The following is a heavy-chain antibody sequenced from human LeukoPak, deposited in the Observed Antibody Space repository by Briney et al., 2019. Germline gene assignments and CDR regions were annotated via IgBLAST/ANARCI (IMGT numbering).Heavy chain of an antibody. CDR1: GGSFSGYY. CDR2: INHSGST. Sequence: SETLSLTCAVSGGSFSGYYWSWIRQPPGKGLEWIGEINHSGSTNYNPSLKSRVTISVDTSKNQFSLKLSSVTAADTAAYYCARGRYCSSTSCLKWFDPWGQGTLVTVSS. V-gene: IGHV4-34*01. CDR3: ARGRYCSSTSCLKWFDP. J-gene: IGHJ5*02. D-gene: IGHD2-2*01.